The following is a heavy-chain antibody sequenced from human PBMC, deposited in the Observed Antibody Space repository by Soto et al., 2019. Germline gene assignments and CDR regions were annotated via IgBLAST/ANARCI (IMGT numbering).Heavy chain of an antibody. CDR3: ARYVGEI. D-gene: IGHD2-15*01. J-gene: IGHJ3*02. V-gene: IGHV3-7*05. CDR2: INQDGSEK. Sequence: EAQLVESGGALVQPGGSPRLSCAASGFTFSNYYMTWVRQAPGKGLQWVASINQDGSEKYSVDSVKGRFTISRDNGKNSVYLQMNSLRVEDTAVYYCARYVGEIWGHGTKVTVSS. CDR1: GFTFSNYY.